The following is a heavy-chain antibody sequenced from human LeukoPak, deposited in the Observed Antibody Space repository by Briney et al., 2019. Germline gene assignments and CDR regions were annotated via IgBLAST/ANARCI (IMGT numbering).Heavy chain of an antibody. V-gene: IGHV3-74*01. CDR1: GFTFSSYW. Sequence: GGSLRLSCAASGFTFSSYWMHWVRQAPGKGLVWVSRIKSDGSSIRYADSVKGRFTISRDNAKNTLYLQMNSLRAEDTAVYYCAKRSGIAAAGTGFHWGQGTLVTVSS. CDR2: IKSDGSSI. D-gene: IGHD6-13*01. J-gene: IGHJ4*02. CDR3: AKRSGIAAAGTGFH.